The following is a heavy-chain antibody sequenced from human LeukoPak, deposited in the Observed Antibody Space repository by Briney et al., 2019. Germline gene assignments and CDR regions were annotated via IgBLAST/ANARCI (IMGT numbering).Heavy chain of an antibody. CDR2: FDPEDGET. CDR1: GYTLTELS. CDR3: ARWAGGPYYYGMDV. D-gene: IGHD1-26*01. V-gene: IGHV1-24*01. J-gene: IGHJ6*02. Sequence: ASVKVSCKVSGYTLTELSMHWVRQAPGKGLEWMGGFDPEDGETIYAQKFQGRVTMTEDTSTDTAYMELRSLRSDDTAVYYCARWAGGPYYYGMDVWGQGTTVTVSS.